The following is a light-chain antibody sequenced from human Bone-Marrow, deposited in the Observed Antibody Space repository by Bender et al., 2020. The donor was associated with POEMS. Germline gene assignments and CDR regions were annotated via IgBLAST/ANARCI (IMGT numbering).Light chain of an antibody. CDR2: EVT. Sequence: QSALTQPASVSGSPGQSITISCTGTSSDIGGYNYVSWCQLQPGKAPKLLIYEVTKRPSGVSSRFSGSKSGNTASLTISGLQAEDEADYHCCSYAGSTTVLFGGGTKLTVL. CDR3: CSYAGSTTVL. CDR1: SSDIGGYNY. V-gene: IGLV2-23*02. J-gene: IGLJ2*01.